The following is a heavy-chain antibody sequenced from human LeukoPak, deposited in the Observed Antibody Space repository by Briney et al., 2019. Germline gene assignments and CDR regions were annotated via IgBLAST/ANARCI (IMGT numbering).Heavy chain of an antibody. V-gene: IGHV4-59*08. D-gene: IGHD6-13*01. J-gene: IGHJ4*02. CDR3: AIPRYRSRWYYFGY. CDR1: GVYISGYY. CDR2: IYYTGST. Sequence: SETLALTCTGSGVYISGYYWSWIRQPPGKGLELVGYIYYTGSTNYNPSLISRAAISVGPSKVQFSLKLGSVTAADTDVYYCAIPRYRSRWYYFGYWGRGNLVTVSS.